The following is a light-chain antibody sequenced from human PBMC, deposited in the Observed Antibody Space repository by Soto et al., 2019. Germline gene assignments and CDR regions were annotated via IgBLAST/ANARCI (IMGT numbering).Light chain of an antibody. J-gene: IGKJ5*01. Sequence: EIVLTQSPGTLSLSPVESATLSCRASQSVSSSDLAWYQQKPGQAPRLLIHGASSRATGIPDRFSGSGSGTDFTLKISRVEAEDVGVYYCMQALQTPLSITFGQGTRLEIK. CDR3: MQALQTPLSIT. V-gene: IGKV3-20*01. CDR2: GAS. CDR1: QSVSSSD.